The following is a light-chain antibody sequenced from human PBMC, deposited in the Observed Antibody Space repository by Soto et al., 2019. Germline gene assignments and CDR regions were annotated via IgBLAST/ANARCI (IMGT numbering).Light chain of an antibody. Sequence: EIVLTQAPGTLSLSPGERATLSCRARQSGSSNYLACYQQKPGQAPRLLIYGASSRATGIPDRFSGSGSGTDFTLTISRLEPEDFAVYYCQQYGRSPMTFGQGTRLEIK. CDR1: QSGSSNY. CDR3: QQYGRSPMT. V-gene: IGKV3-20*01. CDR2: GAS. J-gene: IGKJ5*01.